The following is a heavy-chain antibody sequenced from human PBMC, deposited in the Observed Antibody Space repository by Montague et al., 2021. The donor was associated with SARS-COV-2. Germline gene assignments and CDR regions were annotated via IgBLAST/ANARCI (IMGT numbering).Heavy chain of an antibody. Sequence: SETLSLTCTVSGGSISSSSYYWGWIRQPQGKGLEWIGSNYCSGSTYYNPTLKSSVTTSVDTSKNQFYLKLSSVTAADTAVYYCARVGRQQLVRLSGMDVWGQGTTVTVSS. CDR3: ARVGRQQLVRLSGMDV. V-gene: IGHV4-39*07. CDR2: NYCSGST. CDR1: GGSISSSSYY. J-gene: IGHJ6*02. D-gene: IGHD6-13*01.